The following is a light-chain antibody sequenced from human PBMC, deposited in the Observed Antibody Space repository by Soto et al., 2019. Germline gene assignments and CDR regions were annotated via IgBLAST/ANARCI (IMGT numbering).Light chain of an antibody. V-gene: IGLV2-14*01. CDR1: SSDVGGYNY. CDR2: DVS. Sequence: QSALTQPASVSGSPGQSITISCTGTSSDVGGYNYVSWNQQHPGKAPKLMIYDVSNRPSGVSNRFSGSKSGNTASLTISGLQAEDEADYYCNSYTSSSTYVFGTGTQLTVL. CDR3: NSYTSSSTYV. J-gene: IGLJ1*01.